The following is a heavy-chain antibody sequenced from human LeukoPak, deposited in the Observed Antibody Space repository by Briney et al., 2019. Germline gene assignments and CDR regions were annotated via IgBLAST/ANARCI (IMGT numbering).Heavy chain of an antibody. CDR3: AREGCINGVCRGFDY. D-gene: IGHD2-8*01. V-gene: IGHV4-59*01. J-gene: IGHJ4*02. CDR2: IYYSGSN. CDR1: GGSISSYY. Sequence: PSETLSLTCTVSGGSISSYYWSWIRQPPGKGLEWIGYIYYSGSNNYNPSLKSRVTISVDTSKNQFSLKLSSVTAADTAVYYCAREGCINGVCRGFDYWGQGTLVTVSS.